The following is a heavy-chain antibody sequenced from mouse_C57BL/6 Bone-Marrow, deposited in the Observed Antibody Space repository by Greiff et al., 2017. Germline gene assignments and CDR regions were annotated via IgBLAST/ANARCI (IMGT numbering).Heavy chain of an antibody. Sequence: EVKLVESGGDLVKPGGSLKLSCAASGFTFSSYGMSWVRQTPDTRLEWVATLSSGGSYHYYPDIVKGRFTISRDNAKNTLYLQMSSLKSEDTAMYYCADFLDYWGQGTTLTVSS. CDR2: LSSGGSYH. V-gene: IGHV5-6*01. CDR1: GFTFSSYG. J-gene: IGHJ2*01. CDR3: ADFLDY.